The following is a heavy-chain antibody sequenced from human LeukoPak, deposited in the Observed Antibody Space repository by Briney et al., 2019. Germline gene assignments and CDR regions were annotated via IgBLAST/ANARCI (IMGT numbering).Heavy chain of an antibody. CDR1: GYTFTGYY. V-gene: IGHV1-2*04. Sequence: ASVKVSCKASGYTFTGYYMHWVRQAPGQGLEWMGWINPNSGGTNYAQKFQGWVTMTRDTSISTAYMELSRLRSDDTAVYYCARTRPPGCSSSDGMDVWGKGTTVTVSS. D-gene: IGHD6-13*01. CDR2: INPNSGGT. CDR3: ARTRPPGCSSSDGMDV. J-gene: IGHJ6*04.